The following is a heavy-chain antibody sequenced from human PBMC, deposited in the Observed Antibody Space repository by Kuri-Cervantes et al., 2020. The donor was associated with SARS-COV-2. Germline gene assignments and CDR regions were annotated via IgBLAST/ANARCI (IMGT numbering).Heavy chain of an antibody. J-gene: IGHJ4*02. CDR2: IKQDGSEK. D-gene: IGHD3-3*01. CDR1: GFTFSSYW. V-gene: IGHV3-7*01. CDR3: ARLHDPPYYDFWSGSDFDY. Sequence: GESLKISCAASGFTFSSYWMSWVRQAPGKGLEWVANIKQDGSEKYYVDSVKGRFTISRDNSKNTLYLQMNSLRAEDTAVYYCARLHDPPYYDFWSGSDFDYWGQGTLVTVSS.